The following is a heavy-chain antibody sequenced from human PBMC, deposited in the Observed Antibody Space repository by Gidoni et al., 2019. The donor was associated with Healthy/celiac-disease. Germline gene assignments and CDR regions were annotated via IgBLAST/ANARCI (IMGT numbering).Heavy chain of an antibody. V-gene: IGHV1-69*02. D-gene: IGHD6-6*01. CDR2: IIPSLGIA. CDR3: ARGWGTYSSSSGLDY. CDR1: AGPFSRYT. J-gene: IGHJ4*02. Sequence: QVQLIPSGAEVKKPGSSVKVSCKASAGPFSRYTISWVRQAPGQGLEWMGRIIPSLGIANYAQKFKGRVTITADKSTSTAYMELSSLRSEDTAVYYCARGWGTYSSSSGLDYWGQGTLVTVSS.